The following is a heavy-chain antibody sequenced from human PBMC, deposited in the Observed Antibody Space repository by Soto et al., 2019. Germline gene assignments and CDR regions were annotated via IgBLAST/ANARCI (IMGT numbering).Heavy chain of an antibody. D-gene: IGHD4-17*01. CDR1: GGSIISSNFY. V-gene: IGHV4-39*01. J-gene: IGHJ5*02. CDR2: VEYGGST. CDR3: VRHVRGAVTMNWFDP. Sequence: QLQESGPGLVKPSETLSLTCTVSGGSIISSNFYWGWIRQPPRKGLEWIGSVEYGGSTYDNPSLKSRVTLSADTSKSQFSLNLTSVTAADTAIYYCVRHVRGAVTMNWFDPWGHGTLVTVSS.